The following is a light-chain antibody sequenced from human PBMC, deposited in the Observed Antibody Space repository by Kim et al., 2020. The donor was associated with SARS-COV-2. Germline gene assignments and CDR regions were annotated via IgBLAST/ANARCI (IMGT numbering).Light chain of an antibody. Sequence: DIVMTQSPLSLPVTPGEPASISCRSSQSLLHSNGYNYLDWYLQKPGQSPQLLIYLGSNRASGVPDRFSGSGSGTDFTLKISRVEAGDVGVYYCMQALQTPLTFGQVTKVDI. CDR2: LGS. V-gene: IGKV2-28*01. CDR1: QSLLHSNGYNY. J-gene: IGKJ1*01. CDR3: MQALQTPLT.